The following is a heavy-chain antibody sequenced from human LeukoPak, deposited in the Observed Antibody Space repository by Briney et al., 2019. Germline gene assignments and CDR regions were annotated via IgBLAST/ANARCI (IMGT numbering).Heavy chain of an antibody. V-gene: IGHV3-66*02. J-gene: IGHJ4*02. CDR2: TYGGGST. Sequence: HPGGSLRLSCAASGFTVSSNYMSWVRQAPGKGLEWVSVTYGGGSTYYADSVKGRFSISRDNSKNTLYLQMSSLRTEDTAVYYCARDRVTGTLDFDSWGQGTLVTVSS. D-gene: IGHD1-7*01. CDR1: GFTVSSNY. CDR3: ARDRVTGTLDFDS.